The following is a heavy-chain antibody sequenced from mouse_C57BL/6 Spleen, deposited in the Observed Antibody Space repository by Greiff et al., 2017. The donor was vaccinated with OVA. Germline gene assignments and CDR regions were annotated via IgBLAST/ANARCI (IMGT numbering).Heavy chain of an antibody. CDR2: IYPGSGST. J-gene: IGHJ4*01. Sequence: VQLQQPGAELVKPGASVKMSCKASGYTFTSYWITWVKQRPGQGLEWIGDIYPGSGSTNYNEKFKSKATLTVATSSSTAYMQLSSLTSEDSAVYYCARLSYYGSSSGYAMDDWGQGTSVTVSS. V-gene: IGHV1-55*01. CDR1: GYTFTSYW. CDR3: ARLSYYGSSSGYAMDD. D-gene: IGHD1-1*01.